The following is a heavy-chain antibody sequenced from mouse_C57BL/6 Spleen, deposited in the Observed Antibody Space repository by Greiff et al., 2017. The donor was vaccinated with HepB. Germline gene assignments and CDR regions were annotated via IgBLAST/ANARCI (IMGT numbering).Heavy chain of an antibody. V-gene: IGHV1-82*01. CDR1: GYAFSSSW. CDR2: IYPGDGDT. J-gene: IGHJ4*01. CDR3: ARDHVMDY. Sequence: VQLQQSGPELVKPGASVKISCKASGYAFSSSWMNWVKQRPGKGLEWIGRIYPGDGDTNYNGKFKGKATLTADKSSSTAYMQLSSLTSEDSAVYYCARDHVMDYWGQGTSVTVSS.